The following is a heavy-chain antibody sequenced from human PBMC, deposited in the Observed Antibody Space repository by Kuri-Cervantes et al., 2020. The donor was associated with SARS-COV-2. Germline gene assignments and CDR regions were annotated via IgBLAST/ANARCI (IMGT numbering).Heavy chain of an antibody. CDR1: GGSVSSGSYY. CDR2: IYYSGST. V-gene: IGHV4-39*07. D-gene: IGHD4-17*01. Sequence: GSLRLSCTVSGGSVSSGSYYWGWIRQPPGKGLEWIGSIYYSGSTYYNPSLKSRVTISVDTSKNQFSLKLSSVTAADTAVYYCARYGPPRYYFDYWGQGTLVTVSS. CDR3: ARYGPPRYYFDY. J-gene: IGHJ4*02.